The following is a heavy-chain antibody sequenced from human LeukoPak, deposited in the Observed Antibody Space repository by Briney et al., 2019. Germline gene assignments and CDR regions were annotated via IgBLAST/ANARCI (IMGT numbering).Heavy chain of an antibody. D-gene: IGHD6-19*01. V-gene: IGHV3-49*04. CDR3: TRSAGYSSGWYHDY. Sequence: GGSLRLSCTASGFTFGDYAMSWVRQAPRKGLEWVGVIRSKAYGGTTEYAASVKGRFTIARDDSKSIAYLHMNSLKTEDTAVYYCTRSAGYSSGWYHDYWGQGTLVTVSS. CDR2: IRSKAYGGTT. J-gene: IGHJ4*02. CDR1: GFTFGDYA.